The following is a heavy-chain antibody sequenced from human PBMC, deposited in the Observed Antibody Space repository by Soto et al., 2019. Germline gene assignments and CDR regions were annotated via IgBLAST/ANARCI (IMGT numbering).Heavy chain of an antibody. J-gene: IGHJ3*01. CDR1: GYNFIKYW. Sequence: GESLKISCKVSGYNFIKYWITWVRQMPGKGLGWVGRIDPSDSHTFYSPSFQGHVTISVDKSTDTAYLQWSSLEASDTAIYYCARQITTFGVVINAFNVWGQGTMVTVSS. D-gene: IGHD3-3*01. CDR3: ARQITTFGVVINAFNV. CDR2: IDPSDSHT. V-gene: IGHV5-10-1*01.